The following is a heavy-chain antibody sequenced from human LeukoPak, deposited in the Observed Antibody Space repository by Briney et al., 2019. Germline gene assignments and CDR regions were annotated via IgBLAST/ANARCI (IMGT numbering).Heavy chain of an antibody. D-gene: IGHD3-10*01. V-gene: IGHV3-7*01. CDR2: IKQDGSEK. Sequence: GGSLRLSCAASGFTFSSYRMSWVRQAPGKGLEWVANIKQDGSEKYYVDSVKGRFTISRDNAKNSLYLQMNSLRAEDTAVYYCASGLWFGLDWGQGTLVTVSS. CDR1: GFTFSSYR. CDR3: ASGLWFGLD. J-gene: IGHJ4*02.